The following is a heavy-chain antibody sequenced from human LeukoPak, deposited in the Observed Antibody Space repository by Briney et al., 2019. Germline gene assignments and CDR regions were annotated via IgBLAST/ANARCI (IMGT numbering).Heavy chain of an antibody. D-gene: IGHD2-15*01. J-gene: IGHJ5*02. CDR2: ILYNGSNK. CDR1: GFTFSSSG. CDR3: ARAGGYCSGGSCYRGYSWFDP. V-gene: IGHV3-33*01. Sequence: GGSLRLSCAASGFTFSSSGMHWVRQAPGKGLEWVAVILYNGSNKYYADSAKGRFTISRDNSKNTLYLQMNSLRVEDTAVYYCARAGGYCSGGSCYRGYSWFDPWGQGTRVTVSS.